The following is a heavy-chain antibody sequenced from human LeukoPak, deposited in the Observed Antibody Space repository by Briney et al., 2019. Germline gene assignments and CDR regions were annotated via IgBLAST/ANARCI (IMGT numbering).Heavy chain of an antibody. CDR1: GFIFSSYS. CDR2: ITGSGKNT. Sequence: GGSLRLSCAASGFIFSSYSMSWVRQAPGKGLEWVSVITGSGKNTYYADSVKGRFTISKDNSKNTVYLQMNDLRVDDTAVYYCAEAASSSWPSYQYGMDVWGQGTTVTVSS. CDR3: AEAASSSWPSYQYGMDV. V-gene: IGHV3-23*01. D-gene: IGHD6-13*01. J-gene: IGHJ6*02.